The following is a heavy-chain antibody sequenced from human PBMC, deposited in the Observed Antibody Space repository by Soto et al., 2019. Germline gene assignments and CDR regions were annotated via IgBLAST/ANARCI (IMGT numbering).Heavy chain of an antibody. Sequence: QLQLQESGSGLVKPSQTLSLTCAVSGGSISSGGYSWSWIRQPPGKGLEWIGYIYHSGSTYYNPSLKSRVTISVDRSKNQFSLKLSSVTAADTAVYYCARAEERLGTPRDYGMDVWGQGTTVTVSS. V-gene: IGHV4-30-2*01. CDR1: GGSISSGGYS. D-gene: IGHD3-16*01. J-gene: IGHJ6*02. CDR2: IYHSGST. CDR3: ARAEERLGTPRDYGMDV.